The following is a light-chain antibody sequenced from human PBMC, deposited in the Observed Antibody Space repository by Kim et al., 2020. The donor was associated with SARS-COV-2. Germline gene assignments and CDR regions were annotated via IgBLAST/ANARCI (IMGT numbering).Light chain of an antibody. CDR2: QDS. V-gene: IGLV3-1*01. CDR1: KLGDKY. Sequence: VSPGQTASITCSGDKLGDKYARWYQQKPGRSPVLVIYQDSKRPSGIPERFSGSNSGNTATLTISGTQAMDEADYYCQAWDSSTELFGTGTKFTVL. CDR3: QAWDSSTEL. J-gene: IGLJ1*01.